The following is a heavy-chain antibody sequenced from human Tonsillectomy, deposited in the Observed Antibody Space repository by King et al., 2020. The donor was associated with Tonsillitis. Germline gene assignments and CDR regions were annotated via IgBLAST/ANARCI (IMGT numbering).Heavy chain of an antibody. CDR3: ARHYERITLVLKVIIAEIDAFDI. V-gene: IGHV4-39*07. CDR2: IYYSGST. CDR1: GGSISSSSYY. Sequence: QLQESGPGLVKPSETLSLTCTVSGGSISSSSYYWGWIRQPPGKGLEWIGSIYYSGSTYYNPSLKSRVTISVDTSKNQFSLKLSSVTAADTAVYYCARHYERITLVLKVIIAEIDAFDIWGQGTIVTVSS. D-gene: IGHD3-10*01. J-gene: IGHJ3*02.